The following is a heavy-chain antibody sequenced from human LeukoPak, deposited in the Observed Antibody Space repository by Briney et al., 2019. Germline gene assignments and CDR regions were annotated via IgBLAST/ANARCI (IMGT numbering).Heavy chain of an antibody. CDR2: IYYSGST. V-gene: IGHV4-59*01. CDR1: GGSFSGYY. D-gene: IGHD6-19*01. CDR3: ARVSAGSGWPYYYYYYMDV. Sequence: SETLSLTCAVYGGSFSGYYWSWLRQPPGKGLEWIGYIYYSGSTNYNPSLKSRVTISVDTSKNQFSLKLSSVTAADTAVYYCARVSAGSGWPYYYYYYMDVWGKGTTVTISS. J-gene: IGHJ6*03.